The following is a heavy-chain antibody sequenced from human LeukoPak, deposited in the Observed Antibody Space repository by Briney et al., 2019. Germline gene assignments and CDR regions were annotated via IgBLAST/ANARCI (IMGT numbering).Heavy chain of an antibody. CDR2: IKQDGSEK. V-gene: IGHV3-7*03. D-gene: IGHD6-25*01. CDR1: GFSFNNYR. Sequence: GGSLRLPCVASGFSFNNYRMTWVRQAPGKGLEWVANIKQDGSEKRYVDSVKGRFAISRDNAKKSLYLQTNTLRAEDTAVYYCVRGPHIAATSYWGQGTLVTVSS. J-gene: IGHJ4*02. CDR3: VRGPHIAATSY.